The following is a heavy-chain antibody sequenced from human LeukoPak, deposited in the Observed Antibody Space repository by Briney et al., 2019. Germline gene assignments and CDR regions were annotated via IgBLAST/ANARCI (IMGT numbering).Heavy chain of an antibody. D-gene: IGHD2-15*01. J-gene: IGHJ4*02. CDR3: AKDRGGGSYYFDY. CDR1: GFTFSSYG. Sequence: GRSLRLSCAASGFTFSSYGMHWVRQAPGKGLEWVAVISYDGSNKYYADSVKGRFTISRDNSKNTLYLQMNSLRAEDTAVYYCAKDRGGGSYYFDYWGQGTLVTVSS. V-gene: IGHV3-30*18. CDR2: ISYDGSNK.